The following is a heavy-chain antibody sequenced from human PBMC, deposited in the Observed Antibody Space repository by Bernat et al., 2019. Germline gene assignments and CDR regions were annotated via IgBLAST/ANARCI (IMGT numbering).Heavy chain of an antibody. CDR1: GFTFTSYW. D-gene: IGHD6-6*01. Sequence: EVQLVESGGGLVQPGGSLRLSCAVSGFTFTSYWMSWVRQAAGKGLEWVANIKQDGSEQYYGDYVKGRFTVSRDNAKNSLYLQMNSPRAEDTAVYYCARLRSIAGYDYWGQGTLVTVSS. V-gene: IGHV3-7*01. J-gene: IGHJ4*02. CDR2: IKQDGSEQ. CDR3: ARLRSIAGYDY.